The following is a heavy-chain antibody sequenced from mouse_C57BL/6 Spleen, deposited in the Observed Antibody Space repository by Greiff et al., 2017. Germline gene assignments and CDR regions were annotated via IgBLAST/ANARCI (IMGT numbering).Heavy chain of an antibody. V-gene: IGHV1-85*01. D-gene: IGHD2-5*01. Sequence: QVQLKQSGPALVKPGASVKLSCKASGYTFTSYAINWVKQRPGQGLAWIGWLYPRDGSTKYNEEFQGKATLTVDTSSSTACMELHSLTSEDSAVYFCARAGYSNNAMDYWGQGTSVSGAS. CDR1: GYTFTSYA. J-gene: IGHJ4*01. CDR2: LYPRDGST. CDR3: ARAGYSNNAMDY.